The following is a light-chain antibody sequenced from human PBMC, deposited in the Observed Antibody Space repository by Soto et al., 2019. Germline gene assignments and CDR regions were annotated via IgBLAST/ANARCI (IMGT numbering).Light chain of an antibody. CDR1: SSDVGYYNV. CDR2: EGS. V-gene: IGLV2-23*01. CDR3: CSYADSSTYV. J-gene: IGLJ1*01. Sequence: QSALTQPASVSGSPGQSITISCTGTSSDVGYYNVVSWYQQHPGKAPKLMIYEGSKRPSGVFNRFSGSKSGNTASLTFSGLQAEDEADYYCCSYADSSTYVFGTGTKVTVL.